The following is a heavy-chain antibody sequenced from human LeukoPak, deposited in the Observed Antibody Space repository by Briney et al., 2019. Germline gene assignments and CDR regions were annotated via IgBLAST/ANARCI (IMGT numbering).Heavy chain of an antibody. CDR3: ARLRTTGTFDY. D-gene: IGHD1-1*01. CDR1: GFTFSTYS. CDR2: ISSSSSYI. V-gene: IGHV3-21*01. J-gene: IGHJ4*02. Sequence: RGSLRLSCAASGFTFSTYSMNWVRQAPGKGLEWVSSISSSSSYIYYADSVKGRFTISRDNAKNSLYLQMNSLRAEDTALYYCARLRTTGTFDYWGQGTLVTVSS.